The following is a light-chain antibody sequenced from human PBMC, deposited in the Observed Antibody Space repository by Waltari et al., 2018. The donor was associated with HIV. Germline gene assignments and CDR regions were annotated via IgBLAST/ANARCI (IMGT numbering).Light chain of an antibody. V-gene: IGKV3-20*01. J-gene: IGKJ1*01. CDR1: QSVSSSY. CDR3: QQYGGSHWT. Sequence: EIVLTQSPDTLSLSPGERATLSCRASQSVSSSYLGWYQQRPGQAPRLLIYGASGRATDIPDRFSGSGSGTEFTLTIDRLEPEDFAVYYCQQYGGSHWTFGQGTRVEVK. CDR2: GAS.